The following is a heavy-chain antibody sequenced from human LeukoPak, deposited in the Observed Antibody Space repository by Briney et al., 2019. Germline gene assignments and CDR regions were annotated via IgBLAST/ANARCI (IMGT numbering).Heavy chain of an antibody. CDR3: ARGIIAAAGDFDY. J-gene: IGHJ4*02. V-gene: IGHV1-8*01. Sequence: ASVKVSCKASGYTFTSYDINWVRQATGQGLEWMGWMNPNSGNTGYAQKFQGRVTITRNTSISTAYMELSSLRSEDTAVYYCARGIIAAAGDFDYWGQGTLVTVSS. CDR1: GYTFTSYD. CDR2: MNPNSGNT. D-gene: IGHD6-13*01.